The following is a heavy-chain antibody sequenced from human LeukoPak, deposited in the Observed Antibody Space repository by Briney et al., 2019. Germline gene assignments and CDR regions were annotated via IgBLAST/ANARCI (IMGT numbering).Heavy chain of an antibody. Sequence: ASVKVSCKASGGTFSSYAISWVRQAPGQGLEWMGGIIPIFGTANYAQKFQGRVTITADESTSTAYMELSSLRSEDTAVYFCAAEGGIRDFDWLLPDYYYYGMDVWGKGTTVTVSS. CDR3: AAEGGIRDFDWLLPDYYYYGMDV. J-gene: IGHJ6*04. CDR2: IIPIFGTA. CDR1: GGTFSSYA. D-gene: IGHD3-9*01. V-gene: IGHV1-69*13.